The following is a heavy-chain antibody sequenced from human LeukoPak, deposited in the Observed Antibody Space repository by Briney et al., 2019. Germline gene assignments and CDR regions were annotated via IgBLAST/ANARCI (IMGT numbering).Heavy chain of an antibody. J-gene: IGHJ4*02. CDR3: ANRPERWLQPFDY. CDR2: ISGSGGST. V-gene: IGHV3-23*01. D-gene: IGHD5-24*01. Sequence: GGSLRLSCAASGFTFSSYAMSWVRQAPGKGLEWVSAISGSGGSTYYADSVKGRFTISRDNSKNTLYLQMNSLRAEDTAVYYCANRPERWLQPFDYWGQGTLVIVSS. CDR1: GFTFSSYA.